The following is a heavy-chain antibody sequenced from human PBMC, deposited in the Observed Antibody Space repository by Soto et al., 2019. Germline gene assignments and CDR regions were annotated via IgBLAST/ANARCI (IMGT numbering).Heavy chain of an antibody. V-gene: IGHV3-48*01. CDR1: GFTFSTYN. D-gene: IGHD6-13*01. Sequence: HPGGSLRLSCAASGFTFSTYNMNWVRQAPGKGLEWVSYIRGPSGAIYYADSVKGRFTMSRDNAKNSLYLQMNSLRAEDTAVYYCARDFLRGYGPDSWGQGTLVTVSS. CDR3: ARDFLRGYGPDS. CDR2: IRGPSGAI. J-gene: IGHJ5*01.